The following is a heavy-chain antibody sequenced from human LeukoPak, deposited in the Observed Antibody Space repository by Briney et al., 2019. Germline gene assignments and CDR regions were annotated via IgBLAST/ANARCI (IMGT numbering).Heavy chain of an antibody. J-gene: IGHJ4*02. CDR3: AREVVSGGNCFFDY. CDR2: IYYSGST. CDR1: GGSVSSGSYY. D-gene: IGHD2-15*01. Sequence: PSETLSLTCTVSGGSVSSGSYYWSWIRQPPGKGLEWIGYIYYSGSTNYNPSLMSRVTISVDTSKNQFSLKLSSVTAADTAVYYCAREVVSGGNCFFDYWGQGTLVTVSS. V-gene: IGHV4-61*01.